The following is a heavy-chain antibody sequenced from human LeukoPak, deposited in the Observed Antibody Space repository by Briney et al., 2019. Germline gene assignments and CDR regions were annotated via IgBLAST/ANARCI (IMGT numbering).Heavy chain of an antibody. CDR3: ARHSADYDILTGYQGIDI. J-gene: IGHJ3*02. Sequence: GESLKISCKGSGYSFTSYWIGWVRQMPGKGLEWMGIIYPGDSDTRYSPSFQGQVTISADKSISTAYLQWSSLKASDTATYYCARHSADYDILTGYQGIDIWGQGTMVTVSS. CDR2: IYPGDSDT. V-gene: IGHV5-51*01. CDR1: GYSFTSYW. D-gene: IGHD3-9*01.